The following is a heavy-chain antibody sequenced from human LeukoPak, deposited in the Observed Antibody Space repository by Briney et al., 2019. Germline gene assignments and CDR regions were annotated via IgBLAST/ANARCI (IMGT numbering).Heavy chain of an antibody. V-gene: IGHV4-59*01. CDR3: ASSDYYGSGSYSFDY. CDR2: IYYSGST. Sequence: SETLSLTCTVSGGSISSYYWSWIRQPPGKGLEWIGYIYYSGSTNYNPSLKSRVTISVDTSKNQFSLKLSAMTAADTAVYYCASSDYYGSGSYSFDYWGQGTLVTVSS. J-gene: IGHJ4*02. CDR1: GGSISSYY. D-gene: IGHD3-10*01.